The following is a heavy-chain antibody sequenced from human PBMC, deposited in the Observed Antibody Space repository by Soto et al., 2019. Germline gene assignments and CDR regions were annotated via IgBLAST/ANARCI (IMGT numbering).Heavy chain of an antibody. D-gene: IGHD3-16*02. V-gene: IGHV4-34*01. J-gene: IGHJ4*02. CDR2: INHSGST. CDR1: GGSFSGYY. Sequence: SETLSLTCAVYGGSFSGYYWSWIRQPPGKGLEWIGKINHSGSTNYNPSLKSRVTISVDTSKNQFSLRLSSVTAADTAVYYCATLWGSNRSLDYWGQGALVTVS. CDR3: ATLWGSNRSLDY.